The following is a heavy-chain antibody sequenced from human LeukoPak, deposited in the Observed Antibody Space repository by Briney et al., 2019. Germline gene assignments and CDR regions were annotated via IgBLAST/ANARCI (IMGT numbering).Heavy chain of an antibody. D-gene: IGHD6-13*01. Sequence: GGSLRLSCAASGFTFSSYGMHWVRQAPGKGLEWVAFIRYDGSNKYYADSVKGRFTTSRDNSKNTLYLQMNSLRAEDTAVYYCARDAAAAPYYYYGMDVWGQGTTVTVSS. CDR3: ARDAAAAPYYYYGMDV. J-gene: IGHJ6*02. V-gene: IGHV3-30*02. CDR1: GFTFSSYG. CDR2: IRYDGSNK.